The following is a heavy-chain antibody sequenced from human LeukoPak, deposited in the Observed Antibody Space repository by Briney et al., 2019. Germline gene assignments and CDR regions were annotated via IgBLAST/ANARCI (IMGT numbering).Heavy chain of an antibody. CDR2: IYTSGST. D-gene: IGHD6-19*01. CDR1: GGSISSYY. V-gene: IGHV4-4*07. J-gene: IGHJ4*02. CDR3: ARERAGAGIIGD. Sequence: SETLSLTCTVSGGSISSYYWSWIRQPAGKGREWIGRIYTSGSTNYNPSLKGRVTMSVDTSKNQFSLTLSSVTAADTAVYYCARERAGAGIIGDWGQGTLVTVSS.